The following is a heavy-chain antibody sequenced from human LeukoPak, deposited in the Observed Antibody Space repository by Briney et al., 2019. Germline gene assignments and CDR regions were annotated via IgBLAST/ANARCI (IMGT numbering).Heavy chain of an antibody. J-gene: IGHJ6*04. Sequence: GGSLRLSCAASGFTFSSYGMHWVRQAPGKGLEWGAVIWYDGSNKYYADSVKGRFTISRDNSKNTLYLQMNSLRAEDTAVYYCATTYQLLSVYYGMDVWGKGTTVTVSS. CDR1: GFTFSSYG. CDR2: IWYDGSNK. D-gene: IGHD2-2*01. V-gene: IGHV3-33*01. CDR3: ATTYQLLSVYYGMDV.